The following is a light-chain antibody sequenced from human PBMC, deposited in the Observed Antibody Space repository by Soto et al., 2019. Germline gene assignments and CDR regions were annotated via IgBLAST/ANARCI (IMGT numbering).Light chain of an antibody. V-gene: IGLV2-14*03. CDR1: ISDVGGYNY. CDR2: DVS. CDR3: SSYTSSSTYV. Sequence: QSALTQPASVSGSPGQSITTSCTGTISDVGGYNYVSWYQQHPGKAPKLMIFDVSNRPSGVSNRFSGSKSGYTASLTISGLQAEDEADYYCSSYTSSSTYVFGTGTKLTVL. J-gene: IGLJ1*01.